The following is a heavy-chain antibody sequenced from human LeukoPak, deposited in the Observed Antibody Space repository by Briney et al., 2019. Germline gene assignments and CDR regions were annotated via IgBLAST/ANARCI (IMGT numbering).Heavy chain of an antibody. CDR2: ISSSYRSI. D-gene: IGHD3-22*01. CDR3: ARAYYDSSGSSFDY. CDR1: GFTFSSYA. J-gene: IGHJ4*02. V-gene: IGHV3-48*01. Sequence: GGSLRLSCAASGFTFSSYAMSWVRQAPGKGLEWVSSISSSYRSIYYADSVKGRFTISRDNAKNSLYLQMNSLRAEDSAVYYCARAYYDSSGSSFDYWGQGTLVTVSS.